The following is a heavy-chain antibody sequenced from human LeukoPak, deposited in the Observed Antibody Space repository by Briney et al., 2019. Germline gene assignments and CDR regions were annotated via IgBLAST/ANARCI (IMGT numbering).Heavy chain of an antibody. J-gene: IGHJ4*02. CDR1: GFTFSSYS. CDR3: ARGKGLSWYYFDY. D-gene: IGHD6-13*01. V-gene: IGHV3-48*01. CDR2: ISSSSSTI. Sequence: PGGSLRLSCAASGFTFSSYSMNWVRQAPGKGLEWVSYISSSSSTIYYADSVKGRFTISRDNSKNTVYLQMNSLRAEDTAVYYCARGKGLSWYYFDYWGQGTLVTVSS.